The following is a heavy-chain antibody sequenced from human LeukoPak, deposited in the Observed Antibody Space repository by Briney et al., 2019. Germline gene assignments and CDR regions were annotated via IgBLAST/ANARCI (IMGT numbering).Heavy chain of an antibody. D-gene: IGHD6-13*01. CDR2: ISGSGGST. V-gene: IGHV3-23*01. J-gene: IGHJ4*02. Sequence: GGSLRLSCAASGFTFSSYAMSWVRQAPGKGLECVSAISGSGGSTYYADSVKGRFTISRDNSKNTLYLQMNSLRAEDTAVYYCAKDRRKEGAAAKYGYWGQGTLVTVSS. CDR1: GFTFSSYA. CDR3: AKDRRKEGAAAKYGY.